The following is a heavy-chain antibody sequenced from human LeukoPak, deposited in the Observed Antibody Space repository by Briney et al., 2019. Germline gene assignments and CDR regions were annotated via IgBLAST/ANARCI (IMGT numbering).Heavy chain of an antibody. CDR1: GYTFTGYY. D-gene: IGHD2-2*01. V-gene: IGHV1-2*02. J-gene: IGHJ1*01. CDR2: INPNSGGT. CDR3: AREDCSSTSCSTGVQH. Sequence: GASVKVSCKASGYTFTGYYMHWVRQAPGQGLEWMGWINPNSGGTNYAQKFQGRVTMTRDTSISTAYMELSRLRSYDTAVYYCAREDCSSTSCSTGVQHWGQGTLVTVSS.